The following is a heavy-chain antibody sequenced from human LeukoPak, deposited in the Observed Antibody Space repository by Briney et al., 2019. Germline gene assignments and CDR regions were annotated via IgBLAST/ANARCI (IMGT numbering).Heavy chain of an antibody. D-gene: IGHD3-22*01. CDR1: GFTFDDYA. CDR2: ISWDGGST. CDR3: AKGSSRSGYYDYFDY. J-gene: IGHJ4*02. V-gene: IGHV3-43D*03. Sequence: GCLLILSCAAAGFTFDDYAMHWGRQAPGKGLEWVSLISWDGGSTYYADSVKGRFIICRDNSKNSLYQQLISLRAEDTALYYCAKGSSRSGYYDYFDYWGQGTLVTVSS.